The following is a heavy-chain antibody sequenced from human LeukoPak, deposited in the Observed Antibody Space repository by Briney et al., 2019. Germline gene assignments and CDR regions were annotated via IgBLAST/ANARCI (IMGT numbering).Heavy chain of an antibody. CDR3: ASADLGHYFDY. CDR2: ISSGSSYI. J-gene: IGHJ4*02. Sequence: PGGSLRLSCAASGFTFSSYSMNWVRQAPGQGLGWVSSISSGSSYIYYADSVKGRFTISRDNAKNSLYLQMNSLRAEDTAVYYCASADLGHYFDYWGQGTLVTVSS. V-gene: IGHV3-21*01. D-gene: IGHD7-27*01. CDR1: GFTFSSYS.